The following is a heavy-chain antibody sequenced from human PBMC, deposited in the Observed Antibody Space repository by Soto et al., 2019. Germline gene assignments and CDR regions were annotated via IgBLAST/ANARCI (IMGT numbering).Heavy chain of an antibody. J-gene: IGHJ4*02. Sequence: QVQLQESGPGLVKPSQTLSLTCAVSGGSISSSGNYYWSWIRQPPGKGLEWIGFIYYSGSTYYNPSLRSRLTISVDTSKNQISLDLTSMTAADTAMYYCARGGWHGGDWYVDYWGQGTLVTVSS. CDR1: GGSISSSGNYY. V-gene: IGHV4-30-4*01. D-gene: IGHD2-21*02. CDR3: ARGGWHGGDWYVDY. CDR2: IYYSGST.